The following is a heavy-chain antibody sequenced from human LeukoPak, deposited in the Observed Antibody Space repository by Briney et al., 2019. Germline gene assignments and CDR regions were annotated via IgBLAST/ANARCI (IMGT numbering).Heavy chain of an antibody. J-gene: IGHJ4*02. CDR3: ARHDSGSYYQFDY. D-gene: IGHD1-26*01. CDR1: GGSISSGSYY. CDR2: IYTSGST. V-gene: IGHV4-61*02. Sequence: SETLSLTCTVSGGSISSGSYYWSWIRQPAGKGLEWIGRIYTSGSTNYNPSLKSRVTISVDTSKNQFSLKLSSVTAADTAVYYCARHDSGSYYQFDYWGQGTLVTVSS.